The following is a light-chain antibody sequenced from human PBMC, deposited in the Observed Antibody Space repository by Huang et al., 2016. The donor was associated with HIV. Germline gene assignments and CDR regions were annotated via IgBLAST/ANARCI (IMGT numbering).Light chain of an antibody. Sequence: EIVLTQSPATLSLSPGERANLSCRASQRVSSYLAWYQQKPGQAPRRLIYDASNRATGIPARFSGSGFGTDFTLTISSLEPEDFAVYYCQQRSNWPLTFGGGTKVEIK. J-gene: IGKJ4*01. CDR3: QQRSNWPLT. V-gene: IGKV3-11*01. CDR1: QRVSSY. CDR2: DAS.